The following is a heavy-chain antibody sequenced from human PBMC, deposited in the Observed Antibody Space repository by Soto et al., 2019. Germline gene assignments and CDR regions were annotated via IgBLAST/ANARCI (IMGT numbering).Heavy chain of an antibody. CDR3: TRFAGMVSDGIAV. CDR2: IYSSGST. D-gene: IGHD3-10*01. V-gene: IGHV4-4*07. J-gene: IGHJ6*02. CDR1: GGSISDHY. Sequence: SETLSLTCTVSGGSISDHYWTWIRQPAGKGLEWIGRIYSSGSTRYNPSLKSRVSMSVDTSKNQFSLKLISVTAADTAVYYCTRFAGMVSDGIAVWVQGTTVTVSS.